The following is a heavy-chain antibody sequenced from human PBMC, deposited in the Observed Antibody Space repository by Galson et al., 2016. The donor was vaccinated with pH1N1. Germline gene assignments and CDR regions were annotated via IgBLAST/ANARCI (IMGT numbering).Heavy chain of an antibody. CDR2: IYPEDSDT. CDR3: ARLRGGITVVREVYFDL. V-gene: IGHV5-51*01. D-gene: IGHD3-10*01. J-gene: IGHJ4*02. Sequence: QSGAEVKKPGESLKISCQGSGYSFRNSWIGWVRQMPGKGLEWVGIIYPEDSDTRYSPSFRGLFTFSADKSIGTAYLQWSSLEASDTAIYYCARLRGGITVVREVYFDLWGQGTLVTVSP. CDR1: GYSFRNSW.